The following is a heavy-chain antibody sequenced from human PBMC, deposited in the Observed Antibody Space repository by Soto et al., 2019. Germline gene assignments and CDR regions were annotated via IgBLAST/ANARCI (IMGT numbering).Heavy chain of an antibody. J-gene: IGHJ5*02. D-gene: IGHD3-16*01. CDR1: GGSISSGGYY. Sequence: QVQLQESGPGLVKPSQTLSLTCTVSGGSISSGGYYWSWIRQHPGKGLEWIGYIYYSGSTYYNPSLKSRVTISVDTSKNQSALKLSSVTAADTAVYYCAREPYGPNWFDPWGQGTLVTVSS. V-gene: IGHV4-31*03. CDR2: IYYSGST. CDR3: AREPYGPNWFDP.